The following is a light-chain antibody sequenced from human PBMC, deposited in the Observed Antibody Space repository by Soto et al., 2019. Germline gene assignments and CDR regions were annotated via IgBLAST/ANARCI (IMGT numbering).Light chain of an antibody. V-gene: IGLV2-14*03. Sequence: QSVLTQPASVSGSPGQSITISCTGTSSDVGNNNYVSWYQHNPGRAPKVMICDVTNRPSGVSNRFSGSKSGNTASLTISGLQAENEGVYYCSSFPGSSYVFGTGPRVTVL. CDR2: DVT. J-gene: IGLJ1*01. CDR3: SSFPGSSYV. CDR1: SSDVGNNNY.